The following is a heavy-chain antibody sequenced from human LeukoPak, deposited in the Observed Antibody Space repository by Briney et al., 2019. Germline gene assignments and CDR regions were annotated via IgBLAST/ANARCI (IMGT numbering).Heavy chain of an antibody. J-gene: IGHJ3*02. Sequence: GGSLRLSCTASGFTFNDYWMTWVRQTPGKGLEWLANINEDGSAKNYVDSVKGRFTISRDNAVNSLYLQMNSLRAEDTAVYYCARSTCSGGSCYSDAFDIWGQGTMVTVSS. CDR3: ARSTCSGGSCYSDAFDI. CDR2: INEDGSAK. V-gene: IGHV3-7*01. CDR1: GFTFNDYW. D-gene: IGHD2-15*01.